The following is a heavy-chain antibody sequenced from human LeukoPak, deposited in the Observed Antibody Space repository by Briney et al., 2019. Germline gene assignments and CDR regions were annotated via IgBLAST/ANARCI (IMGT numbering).Heavy chain of an antibody. D-gene: IGHD5-12*01. CDR3: GRGGYVPYYFDY. CDR2: ISSSGSTI. Sequence: GGSLTLSCAASGFTFSSYEMNWVRQAPGKGLEWVSYISSSGSTIYYADSAKGRFTISRDNAKNSLYLQMNSLRAEDTAVYYCGRGGYVPYYFDYWGQGTLVTVSS. CDR1: GFTFSSYE. V-gene: IGHV3-48*03. J-gene: IGHJ4*02.